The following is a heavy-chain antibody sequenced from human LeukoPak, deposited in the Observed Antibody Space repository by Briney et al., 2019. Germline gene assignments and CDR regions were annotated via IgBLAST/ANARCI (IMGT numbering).Heavy chain of an antibody. D-gene: IGHD5-24*01. CDR3: AKDIQLST. Sequence: QPGGSLRLSCAASGFTFSDYWMHWVRQAPGKGLVWVSRINSDGSSTTYADSVKGRFTISRDNAKNALYLQMNSLRVEDTAMYFCAKDIQLSTWGLGTMVTVSS. CDR2: INSDGSST. CDR1: GFTFSDYW. J-gene: IGHJ3*01. V-gene: IGHV3-74*01.